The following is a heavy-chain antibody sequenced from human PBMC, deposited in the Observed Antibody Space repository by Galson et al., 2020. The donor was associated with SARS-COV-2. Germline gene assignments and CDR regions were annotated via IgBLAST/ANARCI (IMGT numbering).Heavy chain of an antibody. CDR1: GASISGSY. V-gene: IGHV4-4*09. J-gene: IGHJ3*02. Sequence: ETSETLSLTCTVSGASISGSYWSWIRQAPGKGLELIGYIYSSGSTTYNPSLKSRLTLSVDTSKDQFSMKLRSVTAADTAVYFCARREYASGIDAFDIWGQGTTVTVSS. CDR2: IYSSGST. D-gene: IGHD6-19*01. CDR3: ARREYASGIDAFDI.